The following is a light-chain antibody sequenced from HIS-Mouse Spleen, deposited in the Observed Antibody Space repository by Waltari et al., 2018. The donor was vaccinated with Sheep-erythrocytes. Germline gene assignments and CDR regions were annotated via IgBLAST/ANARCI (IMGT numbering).Light chain of an antibody. CDR1: QDISNY. Sequence: DIQMTQSPSSLSASVGDRVTITCQASQDISNYLNWDQQKPGKAPKHLIYDASNLETGVPSRFSGSGSGTDFTFTISSLQPEDIATYYCQQYDNLLTFGGGTKVEIK. V-gene: IGKV1-33*01. CDR2: DAS. CDR3: QQYDNLLT. J-gene: IGKJ4*01.